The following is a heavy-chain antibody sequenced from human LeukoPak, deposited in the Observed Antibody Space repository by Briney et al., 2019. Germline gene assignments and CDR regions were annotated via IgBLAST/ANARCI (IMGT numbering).Heavy chain of an antibody. Sequence: ASVKVSFKAYAYTFTSYDINWVRQATGQGLEWMGWMNPNSGNTGYAQKFQGRVTITRNTSISTAYMELSSLRSEDTAVYYCARAEAATRPNWFDPWGQGTLVTVSS. V-gene: IGHV1-8*03. D-gene: IGHD2-15*01. J-gene: IGHJ5*02. CDR2: MNPNSGNT. CDR1: AYTFTSYD. CDR3: ARAEAATRPNWFDP.